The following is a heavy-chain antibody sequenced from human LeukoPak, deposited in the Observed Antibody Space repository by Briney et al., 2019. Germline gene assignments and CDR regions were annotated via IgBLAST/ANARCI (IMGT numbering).Heavy chain of an antibody. CDR1: GFTFSSYE. D-gene: IGHD4-17*01. J-gene: IGHJ4*02. V-gene: IGHV3-48*03. Sequence: PGGSLRLSCAASGFTFSSYEMNWVRQAPGKGLEWLSYISSSGTTIKYVDSVKGRFTISRDNAKNSLYLQVNSLRAEDTAVYYCARIMITVTTSDYWGQGTLVTVSS. CDR3: ARIMITVTTSDY. CDR2: ISSSGTTI.